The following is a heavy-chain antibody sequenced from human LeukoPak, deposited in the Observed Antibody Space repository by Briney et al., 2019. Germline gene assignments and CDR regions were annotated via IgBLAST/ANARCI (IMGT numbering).Heavy chain of an antibody. Sequence: PSETLSLTCTVSGGSISSGGYYWSWIRQHPGKGLEWIGYIYYSGSTYYNPSLKSRVTISVDTPKNQLSLKLSSVTAADTAVYYCARDKDVYFDYWGQGTLVTVSS. J-gene: IGHJ4*02. CDR3: ARDKDVYFDY. CDR2: IYYSGST. CDR1: GGSISSGGYY. V-gene: IGHV4-31*03.